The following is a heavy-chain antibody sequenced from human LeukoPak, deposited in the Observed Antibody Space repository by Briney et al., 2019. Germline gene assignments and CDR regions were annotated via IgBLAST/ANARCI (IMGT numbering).Heavy chain of an antibody. V-gene: IGHV1-69*06. J-gene: IGHJ4*02. CDR2: IIPIFGTA. CDR3: ARGQKYRNGYTVTELGSGYFDY. CDR1: GYTFTSYY. Sequence: SVKVSCKASGYTFTSYYIHWVRQAPGQGLEWMGGIIPIFGTANYAQKFQDRVTITADKSTSTAYMELSSLRSEDTAVYYCARGQKYRNGYTVTELGSGYFDYWGQGTLVTVSS. D-gene: IGHD5-18*01.